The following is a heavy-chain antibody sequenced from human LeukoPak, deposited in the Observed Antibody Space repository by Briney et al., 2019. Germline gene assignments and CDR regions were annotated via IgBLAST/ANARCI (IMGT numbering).Heavy chain of an antibody. D-gene: IGHD1-26*01. V-gene: IGHV1-18*04. Sequence: AAVKVSCKASGYTFTGYYMHWVRQAPGQGLEWMGWISAYNGNTNYAQKLQGRVTMTTDTSTSTAYMELRSLRSDDTAVYYCARDLGATPVASGYYYYGMDVWGQGTTVTVSS. J-gene: IGHJ6*02. CDR2: ISAYNGNT. CDR1: GYTFTGYY. CDR3: ARDLGATPVASGYYYYGMDV.